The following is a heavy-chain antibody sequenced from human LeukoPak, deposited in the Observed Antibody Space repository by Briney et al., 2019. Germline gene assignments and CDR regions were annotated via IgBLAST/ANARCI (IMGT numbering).Heavy chain of an antibody. CDR2: IYYSGST. CDR3: ARDTSLQWLVQWYDAFDI. CDR1: GGSISSSSYY. D-gene: IGHD6-19*01. V-gene: IGHV4-39*07. Sequence: PSETLSLTCTVSGGSISSSSYYWGWIRQPPGKGLEWIGSIYYSGSTYYNPSLKSRVTISVDTSKNQFSLKLSSVTAADTAVYYCARDTSLQWLVQWYDAFDIWGQGTMVTVSS. J-gene: IGHJ3*02.